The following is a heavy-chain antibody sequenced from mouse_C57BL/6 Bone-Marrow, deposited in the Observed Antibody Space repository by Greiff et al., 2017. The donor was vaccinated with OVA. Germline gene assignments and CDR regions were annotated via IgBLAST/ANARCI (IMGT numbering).Heavy chain of an antibody. J-gene: IGHJ1*03. D-gene: IGHD4-1*01. V-gene: IGHV1-82*01. CDR1: SYAFSSSW. Sequence: QVQLQQSGPELVKPGASVKISCKASSYAFSSSWMNWVKQRPGKGLEWIGRIYPGDGDTNYNGKFKGKATLTADKSSSTAYMQLSSLTSEDSAVYFCARSWGGSYWYFDVWGTGTTVTVSS. CDR3: ARSWGGSYWYFDV. CDR2: IYPGDGDT.